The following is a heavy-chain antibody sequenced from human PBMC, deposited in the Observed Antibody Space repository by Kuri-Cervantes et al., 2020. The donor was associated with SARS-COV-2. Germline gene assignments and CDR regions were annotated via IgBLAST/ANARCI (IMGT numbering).Heavy chain of an antibody. D-gene: IGHD6-13*01. CDR2: VSWNGSRT. V-gene: IGHV3-19*01. CDR1: GFTFSSYW. J-gene: IGHJ6*03. Sequence: GESLKISCAASGFTFSSYWMSWVRQAPGKGLEWVSGVSWNGSRTHYADSVKGRFIISRDNSRNFLYQQMNSLRPEDMAVYYCVRIASSSRCYMDVWGKGTTVTVSS. CDR3: VRIASSSRCYMDV.